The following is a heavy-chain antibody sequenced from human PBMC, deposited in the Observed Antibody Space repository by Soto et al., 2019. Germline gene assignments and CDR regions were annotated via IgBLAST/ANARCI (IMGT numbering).Heavy chain of an antibody. V-gene: IGHV4-59*08. CDR3: AGQYSFGSYGMDV. Sequence: QVQLQESGPGLVKPSETLSLTCTVSGGSISSYDWSWIRQPPVKGLEWIGYIYYSGSTNYNPSLKSRVTISVHTSKNQFSLKLSSVTATDTAVYYCAGQYSFGSYGMDVWGQGTTVTVSS. CDR1: GGSISSYD. J-gene: IGHJ6*02. D-gene: IGHD5-18*01. CDR2: IYYSGST.